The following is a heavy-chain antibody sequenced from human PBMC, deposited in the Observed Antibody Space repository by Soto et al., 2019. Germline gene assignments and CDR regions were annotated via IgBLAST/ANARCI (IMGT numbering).Heavy chain of an antibody. CDR1: GASVSSYY. J-gene: IGHJ4*02. CDR3: ARDVGKNY. CDR2: IHSSGNL. Sequence: SAALSLTCTVYGASVSSYYWSWFRQPVGKGLEWIGRIHSSGNLNYNPSLESRVTMSLDTSKNQFSLRLTSVTAADTALYLCARDVGKNYWGQGIRVTVSS. D-gene: IGHD3-10*01. V-gene: IGHV4-4*07.